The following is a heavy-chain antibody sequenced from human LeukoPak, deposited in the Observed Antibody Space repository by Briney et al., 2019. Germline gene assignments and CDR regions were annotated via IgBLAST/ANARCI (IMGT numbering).Heavy chain of an antibody. CDR3: AEQRGFLGGFDC. CDR1: GFTLSSYA. J-gene: IGHJ4*02. CDR2: LGGSDGSA. D-gene: IGHD1-26*01. Sequence: GGSLRLSCAASGFTLSSYAMNWVRQAPGKGLEWVSSLGGSDGSAYYADSVKGRFTISRDPSKNTLSLEMTSLRADDTAVYFCAEQRGFLGGFDCWGQGTLVTVSS. V-gene: IGHV3-23*01.